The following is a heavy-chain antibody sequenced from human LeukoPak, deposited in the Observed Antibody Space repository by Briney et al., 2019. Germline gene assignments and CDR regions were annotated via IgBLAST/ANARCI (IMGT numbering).Heavy chain of an antibody. V-gene: IGHV1-69*01. J-gene: IGHJ4*02. CDR1: GSTFSSYA. Sequence: ASVKVSCKASGSTFSSYAISWVRQAPGQGLEWMGGIIPIFGTANYAQKFQGRVTITADESTSTAYMELSSLRSEDTAVYYCAREGAVGDILTGYFDYWGQGTLVTVSS. D-gene: IGHD3-9*01. CDR3: AREGAVGDILTGYFDY. CDR2: IIPIFGTA.